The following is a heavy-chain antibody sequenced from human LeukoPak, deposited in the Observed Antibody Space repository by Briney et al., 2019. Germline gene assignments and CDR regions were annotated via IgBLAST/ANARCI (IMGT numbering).Heavy chain of an antibody. CDR3: AMRLLSSGWLDY. CDR1: GYTFTGYY. Sequence: ASVKVSCKASGYTFTGYYMHWVRQAPGQGLEWMGWINPNSGGTNYAQKFQGRVTMTRDTSISTAYMELSRLRSDDTAVYYCAMRLLSSGWLDYWGQGTLVTVSS. V-gene: IGHV1-2*02. CDR2: INPNSGGT. J-gene: IGHJ4*02. D-gene: IGHD6-19*01.